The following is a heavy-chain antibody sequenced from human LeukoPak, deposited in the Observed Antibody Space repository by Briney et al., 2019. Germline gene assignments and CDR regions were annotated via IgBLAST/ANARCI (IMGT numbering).Heavy chain of an antibody. CDR1: GFTFSRYW. D-gene: IGHD3-22*01. Sequence: GGSLRLSCAASGFTFSRYWMHWVRQGPGKGLVWVSRINSDGSSTSYADSVKGRFTTSRDNAKNTLYLQMNSLRVEDTAVYYCASGGGRYYDSSGNPPSHFDYWGQGTLVTVSS. CDR2: INSDGSST. CDR3: ASGGGRYYDSSGNPPSHFDY. J-gene: IGHJ4*02. V-gene: IGHV3-74*01.